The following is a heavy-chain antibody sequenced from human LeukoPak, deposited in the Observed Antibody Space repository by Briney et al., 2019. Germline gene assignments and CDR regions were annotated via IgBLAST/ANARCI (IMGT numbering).Heavy chain of an antibody. Sequence: GRSLRLSCAASGFTFSSYGMHWVRQAPGKGLEWVAVISYDGSNKYYADSVKGRFTISRDNSKNTLYLHMNSLRAEDTAVYYCAKVPHQVDTAMANWGQGTLVTVSS. V-gene: IGHV3-30*18. CDR3: AKVPHQVDTAMAN. D-gene: IGHD5-18*01. CDR2: ISYDGSNK. J-gene: IGHJ4*02. CDR1: GFTFSSYG.